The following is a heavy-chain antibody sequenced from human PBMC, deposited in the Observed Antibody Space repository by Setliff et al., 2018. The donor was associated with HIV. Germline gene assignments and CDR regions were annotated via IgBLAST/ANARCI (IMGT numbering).Heavy chain of an antibody. CDR3: ATVGFSRTYYATPYFYGLDV. CDR2: MYSDGKT. D-gene: IGHD3-3*01. Sequence: GGSLRLSCAASGFPVSNNYVSWVRQAPGKGLEWASIMYSDGKTYYGDSVKGRFILSRDNSRNILYLQMNSLRPEDAALYYCATVGFSRTYYATPYFYGLDVWGPGTTVTVSS. V-gene: IGHV3-66*01. J-gene: IGHJ6*02. CDR1: GFPVSNNY.